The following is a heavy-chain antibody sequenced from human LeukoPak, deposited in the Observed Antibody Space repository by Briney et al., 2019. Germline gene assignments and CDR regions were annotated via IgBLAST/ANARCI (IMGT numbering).Heavy chain of an antibody. V-gene: IGHV4-59*08. CDR2: IYYSGST. CDR3: ARLLRYYDSSGRSNYNWFDP. Sequence: SETLSLTCTVSGGSISSYYWSWMRQPPGKGLEWIGYIYYSGSTNYNPSLKSRVTISVDTSKNQFSLKLSSVTAADTAVYYCARLLRYYDSSGRSNYNWFDPWGQGTLVTVSS. D-gene: IGHD3-22*01. CDR1: GGSISSYY. J-gene: IGHJ5*02.